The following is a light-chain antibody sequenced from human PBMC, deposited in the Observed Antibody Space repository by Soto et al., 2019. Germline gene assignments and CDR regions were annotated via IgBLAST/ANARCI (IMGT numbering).Light chain of an antibody. J-gene: IGLJ3*02. CDR3: CSYAGNGAWV. CDR2: EVT. V-gene: IGLV2-8*01. CDR1: SSDVGGYDY. Sequence: QSALTQPPSASGSPGQSVTISCTGTSSDVGGYDYVSWYQQHPGKAPKLIIYEVTERPSGVPDRFSGSKSGNTASLTISGLQAEDEADFFCCSYAGNGAWVFGGGTKLTVL.